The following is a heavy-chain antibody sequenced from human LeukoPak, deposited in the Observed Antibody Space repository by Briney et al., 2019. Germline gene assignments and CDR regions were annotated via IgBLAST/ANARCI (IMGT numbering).Heavy chain of an antibody. CDR1: DFSISTGYY. V-gene: IGHV4-38-2*01. D-gene: IGHD4-17*01. J-gene: IGHJ3*02. Sequence: PSETLSLTCAVSDFSISTGYYWGWIRQPPGKGLEWIGSIYHSGSTHYNPSLKSRITISIDTSKSQFYLELRSVTAADTAVYYCARNATVTTRSEAFDIWGQGTMLTVSS. CDR2: IYHSGST. CDR3: ARNATVTTRSEAFDI.